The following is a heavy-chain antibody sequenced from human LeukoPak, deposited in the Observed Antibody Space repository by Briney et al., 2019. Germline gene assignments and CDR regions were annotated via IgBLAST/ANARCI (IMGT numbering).Heavy chain of an antibody. J-gene: IGHJ3*02. Sequence: SETLSLTCNVSGGSLSSYYWTWIRQSPGKGLEWIGYIFDSGGTNHNPSLKSRITISLDMSKKQFSLKLRSVSAADTAVYYCARGAGYSGTYEDAFDIWGQGTMVTVSS. CDR2: IFDSGGT. V-gene: IGHV4-59*01. CDR3: ARGAGYSGTYEDAFDI. D-gene: IGHD1-26*01. CDR1: GGSLSSYY.